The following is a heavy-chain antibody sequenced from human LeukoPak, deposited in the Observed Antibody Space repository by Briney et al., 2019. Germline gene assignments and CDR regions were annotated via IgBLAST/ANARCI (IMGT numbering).Heavy chain of an antibody. CDR2: ISSSNGYT. CDR1: GFTLSDYY. D-gene: IGHD3-10*01. J-gene: IGHJ4*02. Sequence: PGGSLRLSCAASGFTLSDYYMSWIRQAPGKGLEWVSSISSSNGYTFYADSVKGRFTISRDNAKNSLYLQMNSLRVEDTAVYYCVRDINYYGSGNFYYGNDWGQGTLVTVSS. V-gene: IGHV3-11*05. CDR3: VRDINYYGSGNFYYGND.